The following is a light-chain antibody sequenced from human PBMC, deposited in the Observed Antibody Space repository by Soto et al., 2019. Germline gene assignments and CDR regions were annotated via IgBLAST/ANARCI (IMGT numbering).Light chain of an antibody. CDR1: RSNIGADYD. V-gene: IGLV1-40*01. CDR2: GNW. J-gene: IGLJ3*02. CDR3: QSYDVTQAAWV. Sequence: QSVLTQPPSVSGAPGQTLTISYTGSRSNIGADYDVHWYQQVPGAAPKLLIYGNWNRPSGVPDRFSGSKSVASASLAITGLQAEDQADYYCQSYDVTQAAWVFGGGTKVTVL.